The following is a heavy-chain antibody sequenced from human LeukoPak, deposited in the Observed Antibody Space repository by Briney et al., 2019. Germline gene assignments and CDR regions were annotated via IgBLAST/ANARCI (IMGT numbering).Heavy chain of an antibody. CDR2: TYYSRNT. D-gene: IGHD5-24*01. CDR1: GDSISSSGNF. Sequence: SETLSLTCTVSGDSISSSGNFWGWVRQPPARGLEWIASTYYSRNTYYNPSLKSRVTISVDTSKNQFSLKLSSVTAADTAVYYCARHEEEDGYNAKTFDYWGQGTLVTVSS. J-gene: IGHJ4*02. V-gene: IGHV4-39*01. CDR3: ARHEEEDGYNAKTFDY.